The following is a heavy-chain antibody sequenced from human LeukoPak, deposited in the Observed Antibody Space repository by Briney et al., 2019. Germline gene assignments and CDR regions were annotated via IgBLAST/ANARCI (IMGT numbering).Heavy chain of an antibody. J-gene: IGHJ4*02. D-gene: IGHD3-10*01. CDR2: IYYSGST. CDR3: AAMVRGVTISYFDY. CDR1: GGSISSGGYY. V-gene: IGHV4-31*03. Sequence: PSQTLSLTCTVSGGSISSGGYYWSWIRQHPGKGLEWIGYIYYSGSTYYNPSLKSRVTISVDTSKNQFSLKLSSVTAADTAVYYCAAMVRGVTISYFDYWGQGTLVTVSS.